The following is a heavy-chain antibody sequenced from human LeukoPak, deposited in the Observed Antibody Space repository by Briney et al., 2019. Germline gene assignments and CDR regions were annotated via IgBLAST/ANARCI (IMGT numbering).Heavy chain of an antibody. V-gene: IGHV1-18*01. Sequence: GASVKVSCKASGYTFISHGISWVRQAPGQGLEWMGWISAYNGKTNYAQKLQGRITMTTDTSTSTAYMELSSLRSEDTAVCYCAREGGPSNSNWFDPWGQGTLVTASS. CDR3: AREGGPSNSNWFDP. CDR2: ISAYNGKT. D-gene: IGHD1-1*01. J-gene: IGHJ5*02. CDR1: GYTFISHG.